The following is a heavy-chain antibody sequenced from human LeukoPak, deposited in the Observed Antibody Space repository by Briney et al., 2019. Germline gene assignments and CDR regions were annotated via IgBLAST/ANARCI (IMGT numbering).Heavy chain of an antibody. CDR2: ISGNGGSA. CDR3: ANDYGDYEVYFDY. Sequence: PGGSLRLSCAASGVTFSSYVMSWVRQAPGKGLEWVSGISGNGGSAYYGDSVKGRFTISRDNSKSTLYLQMDSLRAEDTAIYYCANDYGDYEVYFDYWGQGTLVTVSS. D-gene: IGHD4-17*01. V-gene: IGHV3-23*01. J-gene: IGHJ4*02. CDR1: GVTFSSYV.